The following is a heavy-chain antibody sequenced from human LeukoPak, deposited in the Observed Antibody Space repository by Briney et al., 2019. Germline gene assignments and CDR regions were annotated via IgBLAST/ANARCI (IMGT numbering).Heavy chain of an antibody. Sequence: GASVKVSCKASGGTFSSYTISWVRQAPGQGLEWMGRIIPILGIANYAQKFQGRVTITADRSTSTAYMELSSLRSEDTAVYYCARLNWNDSEGGWFDPWGQGTLVTVSS. J-gene: IGHJ5*02. D-gene: IGHD1-1*01. CDR2: IIPILGIA. V-gene: IGHV1-69*02. CDR1: GGTFSSYT. CDR3: ARLNWNDSEGGWFDP.